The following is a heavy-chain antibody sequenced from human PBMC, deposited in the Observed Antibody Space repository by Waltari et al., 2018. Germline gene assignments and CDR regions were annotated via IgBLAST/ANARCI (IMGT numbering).Heavy chain of an antibody. V-gene: IGHV1-8*01. Sequence: QVQLVQSGAEVKKPGASVKVSCKASGYTFTSYDINWVRQATGQGLEWMGWMNPNSGNTGYAQKFQGRVTMTRNTSISTAYMELSSLRSEDMAVYYCARDAYRLHNYYYYGMDVWGQGTTVTVSS. J-gene: IGHJ6*02. CDR3: ARDAYRLHNYYYYGMDV. D-gene: IGHD3-16*01. CDR1: GYTFTSYD. CDR2: MNPNSGNT.